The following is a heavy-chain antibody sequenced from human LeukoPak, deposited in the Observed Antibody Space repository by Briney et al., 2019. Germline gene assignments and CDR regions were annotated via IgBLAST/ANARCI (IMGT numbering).Heavy chain of an antibody. J-gene: IGHJ4*02. CDR3: AREHDYGDSMDY. Sequence: EASVKVSCKASGYTFTSYYMHWVRQAPGQGLEWMGWISAYNGNTNYAQKLQGRVTMTTDTSTSTAYMELRSLRSDDTAVYYCAREHDYGDSMDYWGQGTLVTVSS. D-gene: IGHD4-17*01. V-gene: IGHV1-18*04. CDR1: GYTFTSYY. CDR2: ISAYNGNT.